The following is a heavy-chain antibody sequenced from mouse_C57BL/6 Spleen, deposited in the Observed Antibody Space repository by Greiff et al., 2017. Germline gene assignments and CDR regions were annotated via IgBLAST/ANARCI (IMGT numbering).Heavy chain of an antibody. D-gene: IGHD2-14*01. CDR2: ISSGGSYT. CDR1: GFTFSSYG. CDR3: ARREGTPYFDV. J-gene: IGHJ1*03. V-gene: IGHV5-6*01. Sequence: EVQVVESGGDLVKPGGSLKLSCAASGFTFSSYGMSWVRQTPDKRLEWVATISSGGSYTYYPDSVKGRFTISRDNAKNTLYLQMSSLKSEDTAMYYCARREGTPYFDVWGTGTTVTVSS.